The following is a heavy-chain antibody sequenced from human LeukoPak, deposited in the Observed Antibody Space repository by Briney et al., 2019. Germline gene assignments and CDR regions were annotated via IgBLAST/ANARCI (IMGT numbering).Heavy chain of an antibody. D-gene: IGHD3-16*01. J-gene: IGHJ6*03. V-gene: IGHV4-39*01. CDR3: ARRLGRQHYYYYMDV. Sequence: SDTLSLTCTVSCGSISGSSYYWGWIRQPPGKGLEWVVSIYYSGSTYYNPSLKSRGTISVATSKNQLSLKLISVTAADTAVYYCARRLGRQHYYYYMDVWGKGTTVTVSS. CDR2: IYYSGST. CDR1: CGSISGSSYY.